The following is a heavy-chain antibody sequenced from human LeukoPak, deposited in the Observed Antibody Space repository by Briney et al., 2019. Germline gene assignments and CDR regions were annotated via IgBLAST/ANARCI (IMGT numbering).Heavy chain of an antibody. CDR2: IYSGGST. D-gene: IGHD1-26*01. Sequence: PGGSLRLSCAASELTVNSNHMSWVRQAPGKGLEWVSIIYSGGSTYYADSVKGRFTISRDNSKNTLYLQINSLRGEDTAVYYCARARSYSFDYWGQGTLVSVSS. CDR3: ARARSYSFDY. J-gene: IGHJ4*02. CDR1: ELTVNSNH. V-gene: IGHV3-53*01.